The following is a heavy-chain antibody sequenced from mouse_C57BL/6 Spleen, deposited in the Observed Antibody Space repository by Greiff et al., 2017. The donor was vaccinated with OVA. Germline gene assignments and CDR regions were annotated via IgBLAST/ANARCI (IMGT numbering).Heavy chain of an antibody. J-gene: IGHJ4*01. V-gene: IGHV1-50*01. CDR3: ARGHSNFYYAMDY. CDR1: GYTFTSYW. Sequence: QVQLQQSGAELVKPGASVKLSCKASGYTFTSYWMQWVKQRPGQGLEWIGEIDPSDSYTNYNQKFKGKATLTVDTSSSTAYMQLSSLTSEDSAVYYCARGHSNFYYAMDYWGQGTSVTVSS. CDR2: IDPSDSYT. D-gene: IGHD2-5*01.